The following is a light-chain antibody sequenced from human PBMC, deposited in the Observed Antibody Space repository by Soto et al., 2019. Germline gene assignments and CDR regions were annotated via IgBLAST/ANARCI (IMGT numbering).Light chain of an antibody. J-gene: IGKJ5*01. Sequence: DLQMTQSPSTLSASVGDRVTITCRASQSIDSWLAWYQQKPGKAPNLLIYKASTLQSGVPSRFSGSGSGAEFTLSISSLRPDDFAIYYCQQYYRYPITFGQGTRLEIK. CDR2: KAS. CDR1: QSIDSW. V-gene: IGKV1-5*03. CDR3: QQYYRYPIT.